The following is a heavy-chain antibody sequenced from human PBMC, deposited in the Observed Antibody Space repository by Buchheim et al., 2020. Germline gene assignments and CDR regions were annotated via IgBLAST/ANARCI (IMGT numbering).Heavy chain of an antibody. D-gene: IGHD3-22*01. CDR1: GGSISSSNW. CDR3: ARASPDYYDSSGYFDY. Sequence: QVQLQESGPGLVKPSGTLSLTCAVSGGSISSSNWWSWVRQPPGQGLEWIGEIYHSGSTNYNPSLKIRVTISVDKSKNQFSLKRSSVTAADTAVYYCARASPDYYDSSGYFDYWGQGTL. J-gene: IGHJ4*02. V-gene: IGHV4-4*02. CDR2: IYHSGST.